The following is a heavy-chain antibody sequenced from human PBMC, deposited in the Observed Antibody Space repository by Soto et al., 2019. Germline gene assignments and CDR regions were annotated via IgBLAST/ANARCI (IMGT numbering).Heavy chain of an antibody. D-gene: IGHD3-3*01. CDR1: GFTFSSYA. J-gene: IGHJ4*02. CDR2: ISGSGGST. V-gene: IGHV3-23*01. CDR3: AKDRSYDFWSGQVGTFDY. Sequence: GGSLRLSCAASGFTFSSYAMSWVRQAPGKGLEWVSAISGSGGSTYYADSVKGRFTISRDNSKNTLYLQMNSLRAEDTAVYYCAKDRSYDFWSGQVGTFDYWGQGTLVTVSS.